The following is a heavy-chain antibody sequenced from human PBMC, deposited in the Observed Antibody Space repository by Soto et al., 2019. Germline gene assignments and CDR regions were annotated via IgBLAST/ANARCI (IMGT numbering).Heavy chain of an antibody. D-gene: IGHD4-17*01. CDR1: GYTFTGYY. Sequence: ASVKVSCKASGYTFTGYYMHWVRQAPGQGLEWMGWINPNSGGTSYAQKFQGWVTMTRDTSISTAYMELSRLRSDDTAVYYCARLYGDYDVGAFDILGQGTMVTVSS. CDR2: INPNSGGT. V-gene: IGHV1-2*04. CDR3: ARLYGDYDVGAFDI. J-gene: IGHJ3*02.